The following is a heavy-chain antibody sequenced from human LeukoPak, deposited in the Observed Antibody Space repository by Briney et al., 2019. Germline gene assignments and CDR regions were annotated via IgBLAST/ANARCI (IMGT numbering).Heavy chain of an antibody. CDR2: ISQDSSNR. V-gene: IGHV3-30*04. J-gene: IGHJ3*02. CDR3: ARENDAFDI. Sequence: PGGSLRLSCAPSGFTFHDYAMHWVRQAPGRGLEWVTLISQDSSNRHYADSVKGRFTISRDNSKNTLHLEMNSLRDEDTAVYFCARENDAFDIWGQGTMVTVSS. CDR1: GFTFHDYA.